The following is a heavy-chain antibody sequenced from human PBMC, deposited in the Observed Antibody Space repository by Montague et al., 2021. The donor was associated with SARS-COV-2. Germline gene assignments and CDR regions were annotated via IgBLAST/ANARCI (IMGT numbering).Heavy chain of an antibody. J-gene: IGHJ2*01. CDR1: GDSVSSNIAT. Sequence: CAISGDSVSSNIATRNWFRQSPSRGLEWLGRTYYRSKWYNDYAVSVKSRVIINPDTSNNRISLQLNSVTPEDTAVYYCARAYCGGDCYFYWYFDLWGRGTLVTVSS. CDR3: ARAYCGGDCYFYWYFDL. CDR2: TYYRSKWYN. D-gene: IGHD2-21*02. V-gene: IGHV6-1*01.